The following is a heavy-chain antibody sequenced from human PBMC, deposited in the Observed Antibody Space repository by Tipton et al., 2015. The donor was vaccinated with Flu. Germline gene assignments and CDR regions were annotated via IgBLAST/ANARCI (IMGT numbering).Heavy chain of an antibody. CDR2: INHSGST. Sequence: TLSLTCAVYGGSFSGYYWSWIRQPPGKGLEWIGEINHSGSTNYNPSLKSRVTISIDTSKNQFSLKLSSVTAADTAVYYCARGCLYSGYPFDYWGQGTLVTVSS. J-gene: IGHJ4*02. CDR3: ARGCLYSGYPFDY. V-gene: IGHV4-34*01. CDR1: GGSFSGYY. D-gene: IGHD5-12*01.